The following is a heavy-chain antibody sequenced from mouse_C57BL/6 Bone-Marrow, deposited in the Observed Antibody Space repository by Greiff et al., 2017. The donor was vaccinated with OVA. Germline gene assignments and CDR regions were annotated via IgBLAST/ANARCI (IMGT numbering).Heavy chain of an antibody. J-gene: IGHJ3*01. CDR3: ARRGIYYDYDEFAY. V-gene: IGHV1-53*01. Sequence: QVQLQQSGTELVKPGASVKLSCKASGYTFTSYWMHWVKQRPGQGLEWIGNINPSNGGPNYNEKFKSKATLTVDKSSSTAYMQLSSLTSEDSAVYYCARRGIYYDYDEFAYWGQGTLVTVSA. CDR2: INPSNGGP. CDR1: GYTFTSYW. D-gene: IGHD2-4*01.